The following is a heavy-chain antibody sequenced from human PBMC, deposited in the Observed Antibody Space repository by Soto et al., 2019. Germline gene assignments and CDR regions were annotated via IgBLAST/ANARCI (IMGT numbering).Heavy chain of an antibody. CDR2: INPNSGGT. D-gene: IGHD6-6*01. J-gene: IGHJ6*02. Sequence: QVQLVQSGAEVKKPGASVKVSCKASGYTFSDFYMHWVRQAPGQGLEWMGWINPNSGGTHYAQKFQGRVTMTRDTSISTAYMELNRLRSDDTAVYYCARGGSSSSWETNSGLDVWGQGTTVTVSS. V-gene: IGHV1-2*02. CDR1: GYTFSDFY. CDR3: ARGGSSSSWETNSGLDV.